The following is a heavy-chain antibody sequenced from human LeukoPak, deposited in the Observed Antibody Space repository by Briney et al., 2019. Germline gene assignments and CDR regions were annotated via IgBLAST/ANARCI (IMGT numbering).Heavy chain of an antibody. J-gene: IGHJ4*02. CDR3: ARHDISDSSGYYPLDY. V-gene: IGHV4-59*08. CDR1: GGSISGYY. Sequence: SETLSLTCTVSGGSISGYYLSWIRQPPGKRLEWIGYIYYSGATNYNPSLKSRVTISVDTSTKNQFSLKLTSVTAADTAVYYCARHDISDSSGYYPLDYWGQGTLVTVSS. CDR2: IYYSGAT. D-gene: IGHD3-22*01.